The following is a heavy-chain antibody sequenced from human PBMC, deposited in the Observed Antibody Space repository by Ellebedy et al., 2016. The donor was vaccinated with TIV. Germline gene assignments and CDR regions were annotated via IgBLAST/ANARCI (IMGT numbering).Heavy chain of an antibody. CDR2: MDQDGSKT. Sequence: GESLKISCAASGFTLSRHWMTWARQVPGKGLEWVANMDQDGSKTNYVGSVKGRFSISRDNAQNSLYLQMNSLRAEDTAMYYCARDDGSEGALGYWGQGTLITVSS. V-gene: IGHV3-7*03. CDR1: GFTLSRHW. CDR3: ARDDGSEGALGY. D-gene: IGHD3-10*01. J-gene: IGHJ4*02.